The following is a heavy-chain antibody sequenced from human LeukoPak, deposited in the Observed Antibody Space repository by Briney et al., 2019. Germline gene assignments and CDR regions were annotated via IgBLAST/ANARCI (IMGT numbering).Heavy chain of an antibody. J-gene: IGHJ4*02. CDR2: ISSSGSTI. CDR1: GFTFSSYE. D-gene: IGHD1-26*01. CDR3: AKDWLELIVGATIGVPPFDY. Sequence: GGSLRLSCAASGFTFSSYEMNWVRQAPGKGLEWVSYISSSGSTIYYADSVKGRFTISRDNFKNTLYLQMNSLRAEDTAAYYCAKDWLELIVGATIGVPPFDYWGQGTLVTVSS. V-gene: IGHV3-48*03.